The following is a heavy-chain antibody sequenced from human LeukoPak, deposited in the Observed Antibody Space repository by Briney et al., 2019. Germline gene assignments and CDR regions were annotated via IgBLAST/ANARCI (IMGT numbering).Heavy chain of an antibody. CDR3: ARAKISRIYYYYGMDV. Sequence: GASVNVSCKASGGTFSSYAISWVRQAPGQGLEWMGRIIPILGIANYAQKFQGRVTITADKSTSTAYMELSSLRSEDTAVYYCARAKISRIYYYYGMDVWGQGTTVTVSS. V-gene: IGHV1-69*04. CDR2: IIPILGIA. J-gene: IGHJ6*02. CDR1: GGTFSSYA.